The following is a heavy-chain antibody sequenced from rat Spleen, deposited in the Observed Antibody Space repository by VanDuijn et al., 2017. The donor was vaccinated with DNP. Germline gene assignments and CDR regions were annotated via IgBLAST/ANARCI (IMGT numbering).Heavy chain of an antibody. Sequence: EVQLVESGGGPVQPGRSLKLSCVASGFIFRNYWMTWIRQAPGKGLEWVASISNTGDNTYYSDSVKGRFTISRDNAENTVYLQMNSLRSEDTATYYCTRQLGLDYWGQGVMVTVSS. D-gene: IGHD5-1*01. J-gene: IGHJ2*01. CDR1: GFIFRNYW. CDR3: TRQLGLDY. V-gene: IGHV5-31*01. CDR2: ISNTGDNT.